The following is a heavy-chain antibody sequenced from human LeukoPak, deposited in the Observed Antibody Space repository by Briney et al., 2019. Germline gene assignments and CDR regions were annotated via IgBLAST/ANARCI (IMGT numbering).Heavy chain of an antibody. V-gene: IGHV3-7*03. D-gene: IGHD2-15*01. CDR3: VKLVVVTATHWYFDL. CDR1: GFTFSNYW. J-gene: IGHJ2*01. CDR2: IKQDGSEK. Sequence: PGGSLRLSCAASGFTFSNYWMGWVRQAPGKGLDWVANIKQDGSEKYYLDSGKGRFTISRDNAKNSLYLQMNSLRAEDTAVYYCVKLVVVTATHWYFDLWGRGTLLTVSS.